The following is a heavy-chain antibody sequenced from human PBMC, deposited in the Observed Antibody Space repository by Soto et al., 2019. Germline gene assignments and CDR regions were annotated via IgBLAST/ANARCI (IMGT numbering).Heavy chain of an antibody. CDR1: GFIVSSKY. D-gene: IGHD5-12*01. Sequence: EVQMVETGGGLSQPGGSLRLSCAVSGFIVSSKYMTWVRQAPGKGLEWVSGIYTGGSTHYADSARGRFTISRDSSKNTLYLQVNSLRAEDAAVYYCTTYTGCGMDVWGQGTTVTVSS. V-gene: IGHV3-53*02. CDR3: TTYTGCGMDV. CDR2: IYTGGST. J-gene: IGHJ6*02.